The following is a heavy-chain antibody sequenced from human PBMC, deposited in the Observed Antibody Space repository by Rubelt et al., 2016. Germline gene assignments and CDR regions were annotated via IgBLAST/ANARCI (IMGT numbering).Heavy chain of an antibody. CDR2: IYAAGST. V-gene: IGHV3-66*01. Sequence: GKGLEWVSVIYAAGSTYYADSVKGRFTISRDNSKNTLYLQMNSLRADDTAVYYCARGRLEYSSSGAQFAYRGQGTLVTVSS. J-gene: IGHJ4*02. CDR3: ARGRLEYSSSGAQFAY. D-gene: IGHD6-6*01.